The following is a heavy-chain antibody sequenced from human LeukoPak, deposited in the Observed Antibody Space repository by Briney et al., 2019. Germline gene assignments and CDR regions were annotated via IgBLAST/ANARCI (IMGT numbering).Heavy chain of an antibody. D-gene: IGHD6-19*01. CDR2: INHSGST. Sequence: SETLSLTCAVYGGSFSGYYWSWIRQPPGKGLEWIGEINHSGSTNYNPSLKSRVTISVDTSKNQFSLKLSSVTAADTAVYYCARGRGXGWYYYYGMDVWGQGTTVTVSS. J-gene: IGHJ6*02. CDR1: GGSFSGYY. CDR3: ARGRGXGWYYYYGMDV. V-gene: IGHV4-34*01.